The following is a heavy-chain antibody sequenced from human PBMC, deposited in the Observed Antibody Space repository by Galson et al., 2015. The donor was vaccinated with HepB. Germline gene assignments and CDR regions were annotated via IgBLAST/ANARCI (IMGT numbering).Heavy chain of an antibody. CDR1: GGPISSDVYY. CDR2: IFHSGST. V-gene: IGHV4-30-4*01. Sequence: TLSLTCAVSGGPISSDVYYWSWIRQPPGEGLEWIGNIFHSGSTYYNPSLKSRVTISVDTSKNQFSLNLSSVTAADTAVYYCARRHSSGYYINCYFDLWGRGTLVTVSS. D-gene: IGHD3-22*01. CDR3: ARRHSSGYYINCYFDL. J-gene: IGHJ2*01.